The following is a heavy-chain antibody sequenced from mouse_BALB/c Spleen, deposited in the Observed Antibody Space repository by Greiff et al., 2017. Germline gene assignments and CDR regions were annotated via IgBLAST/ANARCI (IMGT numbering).Heavy chain of an antibody. Sequence: EVMLVESGGGLVKLGGSLKLSCAASGFTFSSYYMSWVRQTPEKRLELVAAINSNGGSTYYPDTVKGRFTISRDNAKNTLYLQMSSLKSEDTALYYCARPLYDGFSYYAMDYWGQGTSVTVSS. J-gene: IGHJ4*01. V-gene: IGHV5-6-2*01. CDR3: ARPLYDGFSYYAMDY. CDR2: INSNGGST. D-gene: IGHD2-3*01. CDR1: GFTFSSYY.